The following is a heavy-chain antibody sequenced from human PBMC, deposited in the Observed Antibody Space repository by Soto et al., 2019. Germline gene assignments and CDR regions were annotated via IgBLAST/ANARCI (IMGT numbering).Heavy chain of an antibody. CDR1: GYTLTELS. CDR2: FDPDDGKT. J-gene: IGHJ6*02. D-gene: IGHD2-15*01. V-gene: IGHV1-24*01. Sequence: ASVKVSCKVSGYTLTELSMHWVRQAPGKGLEWMGGFDPDDGKTNYAQKFQGRVTITADESTSTAYMELSSLRSEDTAVYYCAKSLNPGSATPSYYGIDVWGLGTTVTVSS. CDR3: AKSLNPGSATPSYYGIDV.